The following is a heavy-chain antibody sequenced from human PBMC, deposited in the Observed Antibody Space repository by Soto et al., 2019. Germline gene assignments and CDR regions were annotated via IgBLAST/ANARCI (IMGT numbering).Heavy chain of an antibody. D-gene: IGHD6-19*01. J-gene: IGHJ4*02. CDR2: ISSSSSTI. V-gene: IGHV3-48*02. CDR1: GFTFSSYS. Sequence: GSLRLSCAASGFTFSSYSMNWVRQAPWKGLEWVSYISSSSSTIYYADSVKGRFTISRDNAKNSLYLQMNSLRDEDTAVYYCARVPLYSSGWFSYDYWGQGTLVTVSS. CDR3: ARVPLYSSGWFSYDY.